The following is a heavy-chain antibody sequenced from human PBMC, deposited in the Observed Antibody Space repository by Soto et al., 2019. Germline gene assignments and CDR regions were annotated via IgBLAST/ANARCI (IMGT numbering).Heavy chain of an antibody. CDR1: GGSISSSSYY. V-gene: IGHV4-39*01. Sequence: QLQLQESGPGLVKPSETLSLTCTVSGGSISSSSYYWGWIRQPPGKGLEWIGSIYYSGSTYYNPSLXSXVXIXXDTSKNQFSLKLSSVTAADTAVYYCARHDYGGFGLWGQGTLVTVSS. CDR2: IYYSGST. CDR3: ARHDYGGFGL. D-gene: IGHD4-17*01. J-gene: IGHJ4*02.